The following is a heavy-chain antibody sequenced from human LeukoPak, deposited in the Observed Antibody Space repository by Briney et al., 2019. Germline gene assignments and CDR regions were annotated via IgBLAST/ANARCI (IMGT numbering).Heavy chain of an antibody. CDR1: GFTFSDYY. D-gene: IGHD6-13*01. CDR2: ISSSGSTI. J-gene: IGHJ4*02. CDR3: ARRDSSSWYAVHY. V-gene: IGHV3-11*01. Sequence: GGSLRLSCAASGFTFSDYYMSWIRQAPGKGPEWVSYISSSGSTIYYADSVKGRFTISRDNAKNSLYLQMNSLRAEDTAVYYCARRDSSSWYAVHYWGQGTLVTVSS.